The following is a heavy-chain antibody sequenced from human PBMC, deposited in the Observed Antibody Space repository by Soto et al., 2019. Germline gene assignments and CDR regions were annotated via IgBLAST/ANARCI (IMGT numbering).Heavy chain of an antibody. CDR1: GGSIGVGGCY. CDR3: ARARGLEWLLGGYGMDV. Sequence: PSEPQSLTSPVSGGSIGVGGCYLRWIRKDPGQGLEWIGYTYYSGSTYYNPSLKSRVTISVDTSKNQFSLKLSSVTAADTAVYYCARARGLEWLLGGYGMDVWGQGTTVT. V-gene: IGHV4-31*03. D-gene: IGHD3-3*01. CDR2: TYYSGST. J-gene: IGHJ6*02.